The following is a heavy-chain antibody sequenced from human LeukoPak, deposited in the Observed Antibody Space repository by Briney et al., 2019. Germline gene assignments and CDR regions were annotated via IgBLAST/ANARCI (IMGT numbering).Heavy chain of an antibody. D-gene: IGHD3-22*01. J-gene: IGHJ3*01. CDR3: ARAQNYHDRSGYSDDTFDV. Sequence: ASVKVSCKASGYTFTDNYIHWVREAPGQGLEWMGRVNPDSGGINYAQKFQGRVTMTRDTSINTAFVELRRLRSDDTATYYCARAQNYHDRSGYSDDTFDVWGHGTMITVSS. V-gene: IGHV1-2*06. CDR2: VNPDSGGI. CDR1: GYTFTDNY.